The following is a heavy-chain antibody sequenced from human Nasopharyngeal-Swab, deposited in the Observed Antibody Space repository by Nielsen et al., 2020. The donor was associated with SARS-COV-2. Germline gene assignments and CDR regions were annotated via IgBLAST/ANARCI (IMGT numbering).Heavy chain of an antibody. Sequence: GESLKISCASSGFTLNTYAMSWVRQAPGAGLGWVSAISDSGGRTYYADSVKGRFTISRDNSQNTLFLQMNSLRAEDTAVYYCAKSDDAVDIWGQGTMVTVSS. J-gene: IGHJ3*02. CDR2: ISDSGGRT. V-gene: IGHV3-23*01. CDR3: AKSDDAVDI. CDR1: GFTLNTYA.